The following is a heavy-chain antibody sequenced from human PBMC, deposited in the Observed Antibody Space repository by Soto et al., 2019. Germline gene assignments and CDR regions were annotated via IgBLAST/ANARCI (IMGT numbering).Heavy chain of an antibody. CDR2: INHSGST. V-gene: IGHV4-34*01. J-gene: IGHJ5*02. CDR3: ARKVRLWKQPRDWFDP. CDR1: GGSFSGYY. D-gene: IGHD2-21*01. Sequence: SETLSLTCAVYGGSFSGYYWSWIRQPPGKGLEWIGEINHSGSTNYNPSLKSRVTISVDTSKNQFSLRLSSVTAADTAVYYCARKVRLWKQPRDWFDPWGQGTLVTVSS.